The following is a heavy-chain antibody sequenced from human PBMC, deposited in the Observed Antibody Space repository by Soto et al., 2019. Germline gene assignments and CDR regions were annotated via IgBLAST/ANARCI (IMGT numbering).Heavy chain of an antibody. CDR1: GFTFSSYW. D-gene: IGHD2-15*01. CDR2: IKQDGSEK. J-gene: IGHJ5*02. Sequence: EVQLVESGGGLVQPGGSLRLSCAASGFTFSSYWMSWVRQAPGKGLEWVANIKQDGSEKYYVDSVKGRFTISRDNAKNSLYLQMNSLRAEDTAVYYCARRVVVAASNWFDPWGQGTLVTVSS. V-gene: IGHV3-7*01. CDR3: ARRVVVAASNWFDP.